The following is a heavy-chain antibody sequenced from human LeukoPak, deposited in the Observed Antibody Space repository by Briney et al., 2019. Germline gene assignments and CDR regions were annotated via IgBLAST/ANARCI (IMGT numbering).Heavy chain of an antibody. CDR2: ISAYNGNT. CDR1: VYTFTTYG. Sequence: ASVKVSCKASVYTFTTYGFGWVRQAPGQGLEWMGWISAYNGNTNYAQKLQGRVTMTTDTSTSTAYMELRSLRSDDTAVYYCARGFPGRIVLMVYAVYFDYWGQGTLVTVSS. CDR3: ARGFPGRIVLMVYAVYFDY. J-gene: IGHJ4*02. D-gene: IGHD2-8*01. V-gene: IGHV1-18*01.